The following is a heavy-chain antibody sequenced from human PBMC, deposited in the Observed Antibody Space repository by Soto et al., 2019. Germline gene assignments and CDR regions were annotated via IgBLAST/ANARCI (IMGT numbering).Heavy chain of an antibody. CDR2: ISAYNGNT. Sequence: ASVKVSCKVSGYTLTELSMHWVRQAPGKGLEWMGWISAYNGNTNYAQKLQGRVTMTTDTSTSTAYMELRSLRSDDTAVYYCASTYGDYYFDYWGQGTLVTVSS. D-gene: IGHD4-17*01. CDR1: GYTLTELS. V-gene: IGHV1-18*01. J-gene: IGHJ4*02. CDR3: ASTYGDYYFDY.